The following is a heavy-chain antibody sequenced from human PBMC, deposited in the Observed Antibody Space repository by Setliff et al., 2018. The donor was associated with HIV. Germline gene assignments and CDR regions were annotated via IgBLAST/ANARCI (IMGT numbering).Heavy chain of an antibody. Sequence: PGGSLRLSCAASGFTFRIYSMNWVRQAPGKGLVWVSRINSDGSYTSYAESVKGRFTISRDNAKNTLFLQMNSLRAEDTAVYYCARFDDSNGFDYWGQGTLVTVSS. CDR2: INSDGSYT. CDR1: GFTFRIYS. J-gene: IGHJ4*02. V-gene: IGHV3-74*01. D-gene: IGHD3-22*01. CDR3: ARFDDSNGFDY.